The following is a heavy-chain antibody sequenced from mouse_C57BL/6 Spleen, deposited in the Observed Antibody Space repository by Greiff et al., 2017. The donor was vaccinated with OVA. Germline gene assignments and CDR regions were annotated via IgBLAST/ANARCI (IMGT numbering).Heavy chain of an antibody. CDR1: GYAFSSSW. CDR3: ARWASSWYFDV. CDR2: IYPGDGDT. V-gene: IGHV1-82*01. Sequence: QVQLKESGPELVKPGASVKISCKASGYAFSSSWMNWVKQRPGKGLEWIGRIYPGDGDTNYNGKFKGKATLTADKSSSTAYMQRSSLTSEDSAVYFCARWASSWYFDVWGTGTTVTVSS. J-gene: IGHJ1*03.